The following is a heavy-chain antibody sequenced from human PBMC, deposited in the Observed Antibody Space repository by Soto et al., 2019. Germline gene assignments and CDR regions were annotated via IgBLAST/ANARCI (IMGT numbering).Heavy chain of an antibody. Sequence: SETLSLTCTVSGGSISSGDYYWSWIRQPPGKGLEWIGYIYYSGSTYYNPSLKSRVTISVDTSKNQFSLKLSSATAADTAVYYCAREGGSGGDYYYGMDVWGQGTTVTVSS. CDR1: GGSISSGDYY. CDR2: IYYSGST. J-gene: IGHJ6*02. V-gene: IGHV4-30-4*01. CDR3: AREGGSGGDYYYGMDV. D-gene: IGHD3-10*01.